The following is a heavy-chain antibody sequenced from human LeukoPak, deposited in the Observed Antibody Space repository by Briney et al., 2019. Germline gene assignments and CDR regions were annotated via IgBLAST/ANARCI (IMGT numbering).Heavy chain of an antibody. Sequence: SETLSLTCAVYGGSFSGYYWSWIRQPPGKGLEWIGEINHSGSTNYNPSLKSRVTISVDTSKNQFSLRLSSVTAADTAVYYCARITIFPPVYYYYGMDVWGRGTTVTVSS. D-gene: IGHD3-9*01. CDR1: GGSFSGYY. J-gene: IGHJ6*02. CDR3: ARITIFPPVYYYYGMDV. V-gene: IGHV4-34*01. CDR2: INHSGST.